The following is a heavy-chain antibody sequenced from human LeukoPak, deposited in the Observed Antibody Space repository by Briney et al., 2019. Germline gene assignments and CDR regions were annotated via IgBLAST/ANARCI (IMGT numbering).Heavy chain of an antibody. CDR3: ARADRSGYFGNVVAFDI. J-gene: IGHJ3*02. CDR2: IHNSGST. Sequence: SETLSLTCTVSGGSINGGSYSWTWIRQPAGKGLEWIGRIHNSGSTDYTPSLKSRVTTLIDTSKNQFFLKLTSVTAADTAVYYCARADRSGYFGNVVAFDIWGQGTMVTVSS. D-gene: IGHD3-22*01. V-gene: IGHV4-61*02. CDR1: GGSINGGSYS.